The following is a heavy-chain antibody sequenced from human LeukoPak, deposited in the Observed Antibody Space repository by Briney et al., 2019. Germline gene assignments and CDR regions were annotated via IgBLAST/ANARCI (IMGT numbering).Heavy chain of an antibody. CDR2: IYTSGST. Sequence: SETLSLTCTVSGGSISSYYWSWIRQPPGKGLEWIGYIYTSGSTNYNPSLKSRVTISVDTSKNQFSLQLSSVTAADTAVYYCARGGGGRYCSSTSCYPNWFDPWGQGTLVTVSS. J-gene: IGHJ5*02. V-gene: IGHV4-4*09. CDR3: ARGGGGRYCSSTSCYPNWFDP. D-gene: IGHD2-2*01. CDR1: GGSISSYY.